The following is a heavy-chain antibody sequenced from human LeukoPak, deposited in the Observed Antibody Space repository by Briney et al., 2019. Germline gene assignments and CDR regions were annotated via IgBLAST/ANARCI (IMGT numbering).Heavy chain of an antibody. D-gene: IGHD3-22*01. CDR3: ARVVDDSRSDYFDY. Sequence: ASVKVSCRASGGTFSSYAISWVRQAPGQGLEWMGRIIPILGIANYAQKFQGRVTITADKSTSTAYMELSSLRSEDTAVYYCARVVDDSRSDYFDYWGQGTLVTVSS. CDR2: IIPILGIA. V-gene: IGHV1-69*04. J-gene: IGHJ4*02. CDR1: GGTFSSYA.